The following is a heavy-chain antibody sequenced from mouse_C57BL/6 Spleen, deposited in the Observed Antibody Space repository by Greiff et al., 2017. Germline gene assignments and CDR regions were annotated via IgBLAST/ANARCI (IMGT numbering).Heavy chain of an antibody. CDR2: ISSGGSYT. Sequence: EVKLMESGGDLVKPGGSLKLSCAASGFTFSSYGMSWVRQTPDKRLEWVATISSGGSYTYYPDSVKGRFTISRDNAKNTLYLQMSSLKSEDTAMYDCARQGSSYFGYWGQGTTLTVA. CDR1: GFTFSSYG. D-gene: IGHD1-1*01. CDR3: ARQGSSYFGY. V-gene: IGHV5-6*01. J-gene: IGHJ2*01.